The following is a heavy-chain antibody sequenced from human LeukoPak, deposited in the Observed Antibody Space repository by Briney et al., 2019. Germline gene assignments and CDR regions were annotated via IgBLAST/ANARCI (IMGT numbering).Heavy chain of an antibody. CDR2: IKEDGSEK. CDR3: ARAPYGENY. CDR1: GFTFSTYW. D-gene: IGHD4-17*01. Sequence: PGGSLRLSCAASGFTFSTYWMIWVRQAPGKGLEWVANIKEDGSEKYYVDSVKGRFTISRDNAKNSLYLQMNSLRFEDTAVYYCARAPYGENYWGQGTLVTVSS. V-gene: IGHV3-7*01. J-gene: IGHJ4*02.